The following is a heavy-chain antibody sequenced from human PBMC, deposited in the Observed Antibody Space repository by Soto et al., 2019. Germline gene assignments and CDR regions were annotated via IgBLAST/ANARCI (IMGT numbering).Heavy chain of an antibody. CDR1: GFTFSDYD. J-gene: IGHJ6*02. Sequence: LRLSCAASGFTFSDYDMSWIRQAPGKGLEWVSDIIDSGGSTYYADSVKGRFTISRDNSKSTLYLQMNSLRAEDTALYYCAKGRSYYYYYGVDVWGQGTTVTVSS. V-gene: IGHV3-23*01. CDR2: IIDSGGST. CDR3: AKGRSYYYYYGVDV.